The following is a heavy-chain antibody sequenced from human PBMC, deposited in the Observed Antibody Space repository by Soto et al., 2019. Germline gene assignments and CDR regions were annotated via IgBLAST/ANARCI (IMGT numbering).Heavy chain of an antibody. CDR1: GFTFDTYG. CDR2: ISYEGSNT. Sequence: PGGSLRLSCVASGFTFDTYGTHWVRQAPGKGLQWVALISYEGSNTYYADSVRGRFTISRDNSKNTLYLQMNTLRPEDTGLYYCARVTPGNNLYYFSGLDFWGQGTSVTVSS. D-gene: IGHD1-1*01. J-gene: IGHJ6*02. V-gene: IGHV3-30-3*01. CDR3: ARVTPGNNLYYFSGLDF.